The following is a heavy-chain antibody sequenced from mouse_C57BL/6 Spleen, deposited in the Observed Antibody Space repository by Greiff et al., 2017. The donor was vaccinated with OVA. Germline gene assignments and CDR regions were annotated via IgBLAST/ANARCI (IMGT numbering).Heavy chain of an antibody. CDR3: ARYGNYGGYAMDY. J-gene: IGHJ4*01. CDR2: IYPGSGST. D-gene: IGHD2-10*02. CDR1: GYTFTSYW. Sequence: QVQLQQPGAELVKPGASVKMSCKASGYTFTSYWITWVKQRPGQGLEWIGDIYPGSGSTNYNEKFKSKATLTVDTSSSTAYMQLSSLTSADSAVYYCARYGNYGGYAMDYWGQGTSVTVSS. V-gene: IGHV1-55*01.